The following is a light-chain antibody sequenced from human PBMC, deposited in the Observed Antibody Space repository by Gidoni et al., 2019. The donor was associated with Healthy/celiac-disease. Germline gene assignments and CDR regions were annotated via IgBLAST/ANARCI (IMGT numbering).Light chain of an antibody. CDR2: RAS. Sequence: IVISECRDSMTVSLGERATIRCKSSQSVLSSFNNNNYLTWYQQKPGQPPNLLIYRASTRESGVLDRFIFIGSGTDFTLTIISRQAEDVVVYYGQKYDSSPSFGGGTKVEIK. CDR1: QSVLSSFNNNNY. V-gene: IGKV4-1*01. J-gene: IGKJ4*01. CDR3: QKYDSSPS.